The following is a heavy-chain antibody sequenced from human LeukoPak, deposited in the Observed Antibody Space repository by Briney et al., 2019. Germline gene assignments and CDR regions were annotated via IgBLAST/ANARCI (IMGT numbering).Heavy chain of an antibody. V-gene: IGHV3-7*03. CDR3: AKDNGGGGFDY. D-gene: IGHD3-16*01. CDR2: IKEDGSEK. Sequence: PGGSLRLSCAGSGFVFSSFWMHWVCQAPGEGLEWVADIKEDGSEKYYMDSVKGRFTISRDNAKNSLYLQMNSLKAEDTAVYYCAKDNGGGGFDYWGQGTLVTVSS. J-gene: IGHJ4*02. CDR1: GFVFSSFW.